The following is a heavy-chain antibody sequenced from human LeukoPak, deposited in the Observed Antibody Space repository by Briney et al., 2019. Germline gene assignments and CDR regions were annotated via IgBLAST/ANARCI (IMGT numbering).Heavy chain of an antibody. CDR1: GYSISSGYY. CDR2: IYHSGST. J-gene: IGHJ4*02. CDR3: ARDLRVGATGFLY. Sequence: SETLSLTCTVSGYSISSGYYWGWIRQPPGKGLEWIGSIYHSGSTYYNPSLKSRVTISVDTSKNQFSLKLISVTAADTAVYYCARDLRVGATGFLYWGQGTLVTVSS. V-gene: IGHV4-38-2*02. D-gene: IGHD1-26*01.